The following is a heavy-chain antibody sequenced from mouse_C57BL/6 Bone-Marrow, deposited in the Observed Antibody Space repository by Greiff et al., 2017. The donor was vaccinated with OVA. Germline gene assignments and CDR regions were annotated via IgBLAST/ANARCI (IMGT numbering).Heavy chain of an antibody. CDR3: ARGEGITTDDYAMDY. Sequence: EVHLVESGPGLVKPSQSLSLTCSVTGYSITSGYYWNWIRQFPGNKLEWMGYISYDGSNNYNPSLKNRISITRDTSKNQFFLKLNSVTTEDTATYYCARGEGITTDDYAMDYWGQGTSVTVSS. J-gene: IGHJ4*01. D-gene: IGHD1-1*01. CDR2: ISYDGSN. V-gene: IGHV3-6*01. CDR1: GYSITSGYY.